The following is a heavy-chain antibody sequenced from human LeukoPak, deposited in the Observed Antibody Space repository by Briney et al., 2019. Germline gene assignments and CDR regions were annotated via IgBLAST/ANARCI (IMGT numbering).Heavy chain of an antibody. CDR1: GASITSSGYY. J-gene: IGHJ5*02. CDR2: IYHTGST. D-gene: IGHD6-13*01. V-gene: IGHV4-39*01. CDR3: ARQITASASSWRFNWFDP. Sequence: PSETLSLTCSVSGASITSSGYYWAWIRQPPGKGLDWTATIYHTGSTYYNPSLKSRVTISVDTSNSHFSLKLTSVTATDTAVYYCARQITASASSWRFNWFDPWGQGTLVTVSS.